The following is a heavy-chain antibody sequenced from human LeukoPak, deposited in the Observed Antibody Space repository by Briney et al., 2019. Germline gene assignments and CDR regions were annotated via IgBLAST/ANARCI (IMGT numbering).Heavy chain of an antibody. J-gene: IGHJ1*01. V-gene: IGHV3-23*01. CDR3: AKSLNFWRAWFAY. Sequence: LRASVSVSCKASGYTFSSYAMRWVREAPGKGLEGGSDISGSGGSTYYADSVRGRFTISRDNSKNRLYVEMNSLRGEDTAVYYCAKSLNFWRAWFAYWGQATLLTVSS. CDR2: ISGSGGST. CDR1: GYTFSSYA. D-gene: IGHD3-3*01.